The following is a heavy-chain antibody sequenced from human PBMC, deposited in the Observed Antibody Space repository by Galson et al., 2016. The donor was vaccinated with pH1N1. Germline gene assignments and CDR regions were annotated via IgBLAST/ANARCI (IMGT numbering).Heavy chain of an antibody. J-gene: IGHJ6*02. Sequence: CAISGDSVSSNSAAWNWIRQSPSRGLEWLGRTYYRSKWYNDYAVSVKSRITINPDTSKNQFSLQLNSVTPEDTAVYYCARGGFYYDSSGPSYGMDVWGQGTPVTVSS. CDR3: ARGGFYYDSSGPSYGMDV. CDR2: TYYRSKWYN. D-gene: IGHD3-22*01. V-gene: IGHV6-1*01. CDR1: GDSVSSNSAA.